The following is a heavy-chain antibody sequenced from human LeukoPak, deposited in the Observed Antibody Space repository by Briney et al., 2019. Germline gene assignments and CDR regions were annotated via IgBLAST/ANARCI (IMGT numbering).Heavy chain of an antibody. V-gene: IGHV4-39*07. CDR2: IYYSGST. Sequence: KASETLSLTCTVSGGSISSSSYYWGWIRQPPGKGLEWIGSIYYSGSTYYNPSLKSRVTISVDTSKNQFSLKLSSVTAADTAVYYCARDPLSVFAAGSGTYWGQGTLVTVSS. J-gene: IGHJ4*02. CDR1: GGSISSSSYY. CDR3: ARDPLSVFAAGSGTY. D-gene: IGHD3-10*01.